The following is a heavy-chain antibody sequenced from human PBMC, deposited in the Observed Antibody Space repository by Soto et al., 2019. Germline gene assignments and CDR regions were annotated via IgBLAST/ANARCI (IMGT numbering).Heavy chain of an antibody. J-gene: IGHJ6*02. D-gene: IGHD6-13*01. CDR2: ISWNSGSI. Sequence: EVPLVESGGGLVQPGRSLRLSCAASGFTFDDYAMHWVRQAPGKGLEWVSGISWNSGSIGYADSVKGRFTISRDNAKNSLYLQMNSLRAKDTALYYCAKGDSSSFYYGMDVWGQGTTVTVSS. CDR1: GFTFDDYA. V-gene: IGHV3-9*01. CDR3: AKGDSSSFYYGMDV.